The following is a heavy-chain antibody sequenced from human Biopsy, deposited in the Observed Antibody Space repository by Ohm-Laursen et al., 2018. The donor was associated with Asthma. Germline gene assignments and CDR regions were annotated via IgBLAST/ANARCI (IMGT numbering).Heavy chain of an antibody. D-gene: IGHD6-13*01. CDR3: SRDTLGYYFDI. J-gene: IGHJ4*02. V-gene: IGHV3-30-3*01. CDR2: ITFDGSTQ. Sequence: SLRLSCTASGTTFGSYNMHWARQAPGKGLEWVAVITFDGSTQHYGDSVKGRFTISRDNSKNMLFLQMNSLRAEDTAVYYCSRDTLGYYFDIWGRGTKVTVSS. CDR1: GTTFGSYN.